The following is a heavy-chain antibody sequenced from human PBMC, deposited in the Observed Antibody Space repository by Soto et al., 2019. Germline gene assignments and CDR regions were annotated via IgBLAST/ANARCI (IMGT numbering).Heavy chain of an antibody. CDR3: ARRKLGYCSGGSCYGWAFDI. D-gene: IGHD2-15*01. V-gene: IGHV4-34*01. J-gene: IGHJ3*02. CDR1: VGSFSGYY. Sequence: SETLSLTCAVYVGSFSGYYWSWIRQPPGKGLEWIGEINHSGSTNYNPSLKSRVTISVDTSKNQFSLKLSSVTAADTAVYYCARRKLGYCSGGSCYGWAFDIWGQGTMVTVSS. CDR2: INHSGST.